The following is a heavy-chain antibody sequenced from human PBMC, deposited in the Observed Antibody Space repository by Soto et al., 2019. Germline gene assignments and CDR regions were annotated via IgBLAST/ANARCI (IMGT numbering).Heavy chain of an antibody. CDR3: ARVDLGDALDY. J-gene: IGHJ4*02. D-gene: IGHD2-21*02. CDR1: GITLSSHE. CDR2: ISNSGSTK. Sequence: EVQLVESGGDMVQPGWSLRLSCAASGITLSSHEVTCVRQAPGKGLEWLTYISNSGSTKHYADSVKGRFTVSRDNAKNSVFLQMNSLRAEDTAIYYCARVDLGDALDYWGQGTLVTVSS. V-gene: IGHV3-48*03.